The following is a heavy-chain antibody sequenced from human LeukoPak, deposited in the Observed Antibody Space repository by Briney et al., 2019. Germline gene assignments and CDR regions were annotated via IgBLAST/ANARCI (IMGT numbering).Heavy chain of an antibody. J-gene: IGHJ4*02. CDR1: GFTVSSNY. V-gene: IGHV3-66*01. CDR2: IYSGGET. CDR3: AKRGHYSINWYHYFDY. Sequence: PGGSLRLSCAASGFTVSSNYMTWVRQSPGKGLEWVSVIYSGGETYYADSVKGRFTISRDNSKNTLFLQMNSLGPDDTAVYYCAKRGHYSINWYHYFDYWGQGTLVTVSS. D-gene: IGHD6-13*01.